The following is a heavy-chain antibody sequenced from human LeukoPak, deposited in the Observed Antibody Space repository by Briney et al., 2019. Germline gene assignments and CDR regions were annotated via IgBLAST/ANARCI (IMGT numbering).Heavy chain of an antibody. J-gene: IGHJ6*03. CDR2: IYYSGST. Sequence: SETLSLTCTVSGGSISSTTYYWGWIRQPPGKGLEWIGSIYYSGSTYYNPSLKSRVTISVDTSKNQFSLKLSSVTAADTAVYYCARGNYGSGSYYTSRGGYYYMDVWGKGTTVTVSS. CDR1: GGSISSTTYY. CDR3: ARGNYGSGSYYTSRGGYYYMDV. V-gene: IGHV4-39*07. D-gene: IGHD3-10*01.